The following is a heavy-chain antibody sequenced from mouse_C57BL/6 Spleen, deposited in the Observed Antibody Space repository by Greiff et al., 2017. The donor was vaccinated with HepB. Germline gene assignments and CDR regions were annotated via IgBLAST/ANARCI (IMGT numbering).Heavy chain of an antibody. V-gene: IGHV1-55*01. CDR3: ARTVVATDYFDY. D-gene: IGHD1-1*01. Sequence: QVQLKQPGAELVKPGASVKMSCKASGYTFTSYWITWVKQRPGQGLEWIGDIYPGSGSTNYNEKFKSKATLTVDTSSSTAYMQLSSLTSEDSAVYYCARTVVATDYFDYWGQGTTLTVSS. CDR1: GYTFTSYW. J-gene: IGHJ2*01. CDR2: IYPGSGST.